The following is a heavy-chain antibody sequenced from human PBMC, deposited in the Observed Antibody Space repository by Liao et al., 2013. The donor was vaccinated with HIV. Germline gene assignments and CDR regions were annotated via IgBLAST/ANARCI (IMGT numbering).Heavy chain of an antibody. V-gene: IGHV4-34*01. CDR3: AKAGVPGAGNWFDP. D-gene: IGHD3-10*01. CDR1: GGSFSAYY. Sequence: QVQLQQWGAGLLKPSETLSLTCAVYGGSFSAYYWTWIRQPPGKGLEWIGEINHSGNTNYNPSLKSRVAISVDTSKSQFSLNLTSVTAADTAVYYCAKAGVPGAGNWFDPWGPGILVTVSS. CDR2: INHSGNT. J-gene: IGHJ5*02.